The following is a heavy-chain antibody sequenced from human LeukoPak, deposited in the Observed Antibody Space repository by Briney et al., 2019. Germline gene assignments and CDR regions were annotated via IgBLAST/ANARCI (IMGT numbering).Heavy chain of an antibody. CDR3: AHMRIFGSFDY. D-gene: IGHD3-3*01. CDR2: IYWNDDK. V-gene: IGHV2-5*01. Sequence: PTPVNLTQTPTLTCTFAGFARSPSRVVVGWIRQPPGKALEWLALIYWNDDKRYSASLNSRLTITKDTSKIQVVLTMTNMDPVDTATYYCAHMRIFGSFDYCGQGTLVTVSS. CDR1: GFARSPSRVV. J-gene: IGHJ4*02.